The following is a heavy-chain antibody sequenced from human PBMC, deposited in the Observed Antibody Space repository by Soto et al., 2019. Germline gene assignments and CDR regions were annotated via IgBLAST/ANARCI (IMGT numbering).Heavy chain of an antibody. CDR1: GFTVSSNY. CDR2: IYSGGSA. Sequence: EVQLVESGGGLVQPGGSLRLSCAASGFTVSSNYMSWVRQAPGKGLEWVSVIYSGGSAYYADSVKGRFTISRDNSKNTRYLQMNSVRAEGTAVYYCARHGYSYGGGYFDYWGQGTLVTVSS. V-gene: IGHV3-66*04. J-gene: IGHJ4*02. CDR3: ARHGYSYGGGYFDY. D-gene: IGHD5-18*01.